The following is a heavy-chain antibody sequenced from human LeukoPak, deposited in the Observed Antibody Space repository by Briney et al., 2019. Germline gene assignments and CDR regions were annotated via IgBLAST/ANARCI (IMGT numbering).Heavy chain of an antibody. Sequence: GGSLRLSCAASGFTFSDYYMSWIRQAPGKGLEWVSYISSSGSTIYYADSVKGRFTISRDDAKNSLYLQMNSLRAEDTAVYYCARVSLRAAAGTDYWGQGTLVTVSS. V-gene: IGHV3-11*01. J-gene: IGHJ4*02. CDR1: GFTFSDYY. CDR3: ARVSLRAAAGTDY. D-gene: IGHD6-13*01. CDR2: ISSSGSTI.